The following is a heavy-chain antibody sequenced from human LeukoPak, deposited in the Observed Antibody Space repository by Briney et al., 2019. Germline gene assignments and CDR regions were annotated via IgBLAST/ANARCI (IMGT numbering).Heavy chain of an antibody. Sequence: PSETLSLTCTVSGGSISSYYWSWIRQPPGKGLEWIGYISYSGSTDYNPSLKSRVPISLDTSKNQFSLRLSSVTAADTAVYYCARETRLHSGSYSSDAFDIWGQGTMVSVSA. D-gene: IGHD1-26*01. CDR3: ARETRLHSGSYSSDAFDI. CDR1: GGSISSYY. V-gene: IGHV4-59*01. CDR2: ISYSGST. J-gene: IGHJ3*02.